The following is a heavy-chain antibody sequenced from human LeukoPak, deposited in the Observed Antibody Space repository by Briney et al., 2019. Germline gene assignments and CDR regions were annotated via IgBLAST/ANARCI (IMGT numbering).Heavy chain of an antibody. CDR2: ISSSGNTI. Sequence: GGSLRLSCAASGFTFSDYYMSWIRQAPGKGLEWVSYISSSGNTIYYADSVKGRFTISRDNAKNSLYLQMNSLRAEDTAVYYCASRWAPRDWEPDAFDIWGQGSMVTVSS. V-gene: IGHV3-11*04. CDR1: GFTFSDYY. J-gene: IGHJ3*02. CDR3: ASRWAPRDWEPDAFDI. D-gene: IGHD1-14*01.